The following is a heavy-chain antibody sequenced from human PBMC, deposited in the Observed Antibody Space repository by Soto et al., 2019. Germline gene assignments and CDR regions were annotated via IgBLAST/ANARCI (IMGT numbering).Heavy chain of an antibody. D-gene: IGHD6-19*01. CDR3: ARDTSGWSLNGLDV. Sequence: QVDLVQSGAEVKKPGASVTISCKASGSAITRYYIHWVRQAPGRGLERMGIINPGGGSASYAPKCQDGVTIAKKTSTGTVYMELRSRRPEETAVYYCARDTSGWSLNGLDVWGQGTTVKVSS. CDR2: INPGGGSA. CDR1: GSAITRYY. V-gene: IGHV1-46*01. J-gene: IGHJ6*02.